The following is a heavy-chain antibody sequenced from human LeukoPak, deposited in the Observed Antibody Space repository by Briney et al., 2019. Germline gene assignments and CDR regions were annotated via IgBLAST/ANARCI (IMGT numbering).Heavy chain of an antibody. CDR2: IYYSGST. CDR3: AGDFWSGYLLDY. V-gene: IGHV4-39*01. CDR1: GGSISSYY. D-gene: IGHD3-3*01. J-gene: IGHJ4*02. Sequence: SETLSLTCTVSGGSISSYYWGWIRQPPGKGLEWIGSIYYSGSTYYNPSLKSRVTISVDTSKNQFSLKLSSVTAADTAVYYCAGDFWSGYLLDYWGQGTLVTVSS.